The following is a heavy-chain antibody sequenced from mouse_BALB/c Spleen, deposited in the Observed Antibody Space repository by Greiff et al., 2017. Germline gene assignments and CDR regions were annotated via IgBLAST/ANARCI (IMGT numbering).Heavy chain of an antibody. D-gene: IGHD1-3*01. Sequence: VKLQESGPGLVAPSQSLSITCTVSGFSLTSYGVHWVRQPPGKGLEWLGVIWAGGSTNYNSALMSRLSISKDNSKSQVFLKMNSLQTDDTAMYYCARGGGKGGYWYFDVWGAGTTVTVSS. CDR1: GFSLTSYG. CDR3: ARGGGKGGYWYFDV. J-gene: IGHJ1*01. V-gene: IGHV2-9*02. CDR2: IWAGGST.